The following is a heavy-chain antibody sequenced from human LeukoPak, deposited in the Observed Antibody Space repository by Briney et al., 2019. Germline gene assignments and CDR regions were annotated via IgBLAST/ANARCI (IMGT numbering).Heavy chain of an antibody. D-gene: IGHD6-13*01. V-gene: IGHV4-59*01. CDR1: GGSISSYY. J-gene: IGHJ3*02. CDR3: ARGDWQQPVAFDI. Sequence: SETLSLTCTVSGGSISSYYWSWIRQPPGKGLEWIGYIYYSGSTNYNPSLKSRVTISVDTSKNQFSLKLSSVTAADTAVYYCARGDWQQPVAFDIWGQGTMVIVSS. CDR2: IYYSGST.